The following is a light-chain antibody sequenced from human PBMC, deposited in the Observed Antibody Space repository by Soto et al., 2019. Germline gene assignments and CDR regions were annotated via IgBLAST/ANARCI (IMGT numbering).Light chain of an antibody. V-gene: IGKV1-12*01. CDR1: EGIDSW. J-gene: IGKJ4*01. CDR3: QQGIHFPLA. Sequence: DIQMTQSPSSLSASVGDRVTITCRASEGIDSWLAWYQQRPGEAPKLLISAASNLQSGVPTRFSGSGFGTDFTLTITSLQPEDSATYYCQQGIHFPLAFGGGTKVEVK. CDR2: AAS.